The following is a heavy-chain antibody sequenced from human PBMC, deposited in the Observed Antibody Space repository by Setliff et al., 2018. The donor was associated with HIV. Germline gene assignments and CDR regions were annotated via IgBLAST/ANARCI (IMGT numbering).Heavy chain of an antibody. CDR3: AKEDSPQARYSSGWLIDY. D-gene: IGHD6-19*01. J-gene: IGHJ4*02. CDR2: IWYDGSNK. V-gene: IGHV3-33*06. CDR1: GFTFSSYG. Sequence: LRLSCAASGFTFSSYGMHWVRQAPGKGLEWVAVIWYDGSNKYYADSVKGRFTISRDNSKNTLYLQMNSLRAEDTAVYYCAKEDSPQARYSSGWLIDYWGQGTLVTVSS.